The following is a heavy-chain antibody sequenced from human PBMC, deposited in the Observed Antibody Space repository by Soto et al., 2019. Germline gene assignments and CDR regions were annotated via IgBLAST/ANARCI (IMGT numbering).Heavy chain of an antibody. CDR3: ARGGMGRGDSSAVNYYYYGMDV. J-gene: IGHJ6*02. D-gene: IGHD3-22*01. V-gene: IGHV1-69*01. CDR1: GGTFSSYA. Sequence: QVQLVQSGAEVKKPGSSVKVSCKASGGTFSSYAISWVRQAPGQGLEWMGGIIPIFGTANYAQKFQGRVTITADEFTSTAYMELRSLRSEDTAVYYCARGGMGRGDSSAVNYYYYGMDVWGQGTTVTVSS. CDR2: IIPIFGTA.